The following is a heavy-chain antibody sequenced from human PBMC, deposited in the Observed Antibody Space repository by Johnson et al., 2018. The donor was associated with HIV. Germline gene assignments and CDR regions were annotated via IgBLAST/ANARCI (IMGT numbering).Heavy chain of an antibody. Sequence: VESGGGLVQPGRSLILSCAASGFTFNDYAMHWVRQAPVKGLEWVSTISWNSGTIGYADSVKGRFTISRDNAKNSLYLQMNSLRAEDTALYYCAKDMGYSSGLGNTAFDIWGLGTMVTVSS. D-gene: IGHD6-19*01. CDR2: ISWNSGTI. CDR3: AKDMGYSSGLGNTAFDI. V-gene: IGHV3-9*01. J-gene: IGHJ3*02. CDR1: GFTFNDYA.